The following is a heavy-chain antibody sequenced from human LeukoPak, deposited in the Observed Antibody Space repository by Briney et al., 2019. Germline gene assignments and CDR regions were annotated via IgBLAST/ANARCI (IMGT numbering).Heavy chain of an antibody. D-gene: IGHD3-22*01. Sequence: GGSLRLSCAASGFAFSDSAIHWVRQASGRGLEWVGRIRAKGNNHATTYAASVEGRFTFSRDDSKNTAYLQMNSLKNEDTAVYYCTRPCPHCYDSSGCYAFDIWGQGIMVVVSS. CDR3: TRPCPHCYDSSGCYAFDI. CDR2: IRAKGNNHAT. V-gene: IGHV3-73*01. J-gene: IGHJ3*02. CDR1: GFAFSDSA.